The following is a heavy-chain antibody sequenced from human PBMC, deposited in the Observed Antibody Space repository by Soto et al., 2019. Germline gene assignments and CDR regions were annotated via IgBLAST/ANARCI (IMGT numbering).Heavy chain of an antibody. Sequence: EVPLVESGGGLVKPGGSLRLSCAASGFTFRTAWMSWVRLAPGKGLEWVGRIKSKADGETVDYAAPVKGRFTISRDDSINTLYLQVSGLKTEDTAVYYCTTHLGYCRGDNCYSDYWGQGTLVTVSS. D-gene: IGHD2-15*01. J-gene: IGHJ4*02. CDR1: GFTFRTAW. CDR3: TTHLGYCRGDNCYSDY. V-gene: IGHV3-15*01. CDR2: IKSKADGETV.